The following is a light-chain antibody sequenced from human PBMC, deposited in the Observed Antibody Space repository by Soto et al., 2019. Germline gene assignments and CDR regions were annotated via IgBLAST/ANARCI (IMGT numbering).Light chain of an antibody. CDR1: QGISSW. CDR3: QEANSFPFS. Sequence: DIQMTQSPSSVSASVGDRVTITCRASQGISSWLGWHQQKPGKAPKLLSYAASSLQSGVPSRFSGSGSGTDFTLTISSLQPEDFGTDECQEANSFPFSFGGGTKVEIK. J-gene: IGKJ4*01. V-gene: IGKV1D-12*01. CDR2: AAS.